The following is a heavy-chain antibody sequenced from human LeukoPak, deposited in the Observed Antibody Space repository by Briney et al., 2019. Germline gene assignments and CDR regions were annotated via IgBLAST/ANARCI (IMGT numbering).Heavy chain of an antibody. CDR2: MKRKSAGGTP. Sequence: AESMRLSCAASASSFTNTWMNCDRHPPGNWLEWDGRMKRKSAGGTPDYAAPMNGRFTISTDDPNITLYLQMNSLKTEGAAVYYSAPGLWHYDAFDVWGQGTLVTVSS. CDR3: APGLWHYDAFDV. CDR1: ASSFTNTW. D-gene: IGHD3-10*01. J-gene: IGHJ3*01. V-gene: IGHV3-15*01.